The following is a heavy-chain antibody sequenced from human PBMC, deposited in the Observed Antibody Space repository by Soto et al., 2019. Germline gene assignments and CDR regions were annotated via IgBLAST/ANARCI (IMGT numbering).Heavy chain of an antibody. J-gene: IGHJ6*02. CDR1: GGSVSSGSYY. CDR2: IYYSGST. V-gene: IGHV4-61*01. D-gene: IGHD3-3*01. CDR3: ARQTIDHFYGMDV. Sequence: SETLSLTCTVSGGSVSSGSYYWSWIRQPPGKGLEWIGYIYYSGSTNYNPSLKSRVTISVDTSKNQFSLKLSSVTAADTAVYYCARQTIDHFYGMDVWGQGTTVTVSS.